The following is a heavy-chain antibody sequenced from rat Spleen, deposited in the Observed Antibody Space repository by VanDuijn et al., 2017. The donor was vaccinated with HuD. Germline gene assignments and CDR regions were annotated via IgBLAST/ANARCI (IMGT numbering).Heavy chain of an antibody. J-gene: IGHJ3*01. CDR1: GFTFNNYW. CDR2: ITNASGRT. Sequence: EVQLVESGGGLVQPGGSLKLSCVASGFTFNNYWMTWIRQAPGKGLEWVASITNASGRTYYPDSVKGRFTISRDTAQNTLYLQMDSLRSEDTATYYCATGPRILRLDWCAYWGQGTLVTVSS. CDR3: ATGPRILRLDWCAY. V-gene: IGHV5-31*01. D-gene: IGHD1-6*01.